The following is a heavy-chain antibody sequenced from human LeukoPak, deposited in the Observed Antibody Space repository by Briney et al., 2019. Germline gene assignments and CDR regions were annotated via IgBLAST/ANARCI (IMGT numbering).Heavy chain of an antibody. D-gene: IGHD6-19*01. CDR1: GFTFSSYP. CDR3: AKDPPGAGPDFDC. CDR2: ISGSDGST. J-gene: IGHJ4*02. V-gene: IGHV3-23*01. Sequence: PGGFLSLSCATSGFTFSSYPMNWVRRAPGKGLEWVSGISGSDGSTYYADSVKGRFTISRDNSKNTLYLQMNSLRVEDTAVYYCAKDPPGAGPDFDCWGQGTRVTVSS.